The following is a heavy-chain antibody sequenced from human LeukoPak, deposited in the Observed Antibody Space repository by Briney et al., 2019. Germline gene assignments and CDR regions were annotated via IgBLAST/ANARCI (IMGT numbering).Heavy chain of an antibody. CDR1: GFSFSSYA. D-gene: IGHD3-10*01. V-gene: IGHV3-30*04. Sequence: GGSLRLSCAASGFSFSSYAMHWVRQAPGKGLEWVALISYDGSNKKYADSVKGRFTISRDNSKNTLYLQMNSLRAEDTAVYYCAILAGEFDYWGQGTLVTVSS. CDR3: AILAGEFDY. J-gene: IGHJ4*02. CDR2: ISYDGSNK.